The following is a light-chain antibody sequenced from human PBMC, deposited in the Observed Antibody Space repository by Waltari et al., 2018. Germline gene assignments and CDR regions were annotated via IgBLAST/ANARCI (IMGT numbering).Light chain of an antibody. J-gene: IGKJ5*01. V-gene: IGKV1-5*03. Sequence: DIQMTQSPSTLSASVGDRVTITCRASHSISDWLAWYQQKPGKAPKLLIYKASSLESGVPSRFSGSGSGTEFTLTISSLQPDDFATYYCQPYNSYSIMFGQGTRLEIK. CDR1: HSISDW. CDR2: KAS. CDR3: QPYNSYSIM.